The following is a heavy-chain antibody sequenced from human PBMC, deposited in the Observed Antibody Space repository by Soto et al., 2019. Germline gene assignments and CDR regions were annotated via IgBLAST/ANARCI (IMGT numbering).Heavy chain of an antibody. CDR3: ARVSPSYGDYGHYYGMDV. J-gene: IGHJ6*02. Sequence: ASVKVSCKASGYTFTSYGISWVRQAPGQGLEWMGWISAYNGNTNYAQKLQGRVTMTTDTSTSTAYMELRSLRSDDTAVYYGARVSPSYGDYGHYYGMDVWGQGTTVTVSS. CDR1: GYTFTSYG. D-gene: IGHD4-17*01. V-gene: IGHV1-18*01. CDR2: ISAYNGNT.